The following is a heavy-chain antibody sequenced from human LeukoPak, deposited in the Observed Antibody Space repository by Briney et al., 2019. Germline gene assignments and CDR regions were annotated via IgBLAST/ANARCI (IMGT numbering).Heavy chain of an antibody. Sequence: PSETLSLTCTVYGGSISSSSYYWGWIRQPPGKGLEWIGSIYYSGSTYYNPSLKSRVTISVDTSKNQFSLKLSSVPAADPAVYYCATGLFYFDSSCYSFDYLGQGALVTVSS. J-gene: IGHJ4*02. CDR1: GGSISSSSYY. V-gene: IGHV4-39*01. CDR2: IYYSGST. D-gene: IGHD3-22*01. CDR3: ATGLFYFDSSCYSFDY.